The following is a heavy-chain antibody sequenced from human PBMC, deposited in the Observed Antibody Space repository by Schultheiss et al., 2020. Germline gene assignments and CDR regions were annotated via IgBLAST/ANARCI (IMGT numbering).Heavy chain of an antibody. CDR2: IYYSGST. D-gene: IGHD4-23*01. V-gene: IGHV4-39*07. Sequence: SETLSLTCTVSGGSISSSSYYWGWIRQPPGKGLEWIGSIYYSGSTYYNPSLKSRVTISVDTSKNQFSLKLSSVTAADTAVYYCARYGYGGNGFLFDYWGPGPLGTV. CDR3: ARYGYGGNGFLFDY. J-gene: IGHJ4*02. CDR1: GGSISSSSYY.